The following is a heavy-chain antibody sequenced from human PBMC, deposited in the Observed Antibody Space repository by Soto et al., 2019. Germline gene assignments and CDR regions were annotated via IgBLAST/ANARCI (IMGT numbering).Heavy chain of an antibody. CDR3: ARGLIYDSSGYYFDY. V-gene: IGHV1-46*02. CDR1: GYTLNTYY. J-gene: IGHJ4*02. CDR2: INPSGGST. D-gene: IGHD3-22*01. Sequence: GASVKVSCKPSGYTLNTYYLHWVRQAPGQGLEWMGIINPSGGSTRYAQKFQGRVTMTRDTSTSTVYMELSSLRSEDTAVYYCARGLIYDSSGYYFDYWGQGTLVTVSS.